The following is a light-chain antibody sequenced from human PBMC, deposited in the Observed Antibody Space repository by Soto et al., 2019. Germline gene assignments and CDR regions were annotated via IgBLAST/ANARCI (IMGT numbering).Light chain of an antibody. V-gene: IGLV2-14*03. CDR1: SSDVGDYNY. CDR2: DVS. Sequence: QSALTQPASVSGSPGQSITISCTATSSDVGDYNYVSWYQQHPGKAPKLMIYDVSHRPSGVSNRFSGSKSGNTASLTISGLQAEDEADYYCSSYTTSNTLVGGGTKVTVL. J-gene: IGLJ2*01. CDR3: SSYTTSNTL.